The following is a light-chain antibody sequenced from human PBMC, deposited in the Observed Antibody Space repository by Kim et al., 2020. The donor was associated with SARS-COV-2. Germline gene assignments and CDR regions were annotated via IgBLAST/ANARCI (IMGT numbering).Light chain of an antibody. CDR1: QSVSSSY. Sequence: SPGERATLSCRASQSVSSSYLAWYQQTPGQAPRLIIYGASSRATGIPDRFSGSGSGTDFTLTISRLEPEDFAVYYCQQYGSSPLTFGGGTKVDIK. J-gene: IGKJ4*01. CDR2: GAS. V-gene: IGKV3-20*01. CDR3: QQYGSSPLT.